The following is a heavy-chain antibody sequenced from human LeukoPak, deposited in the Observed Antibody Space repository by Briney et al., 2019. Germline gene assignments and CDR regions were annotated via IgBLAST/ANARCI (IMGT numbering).Heavy chain of an antibody. J-gene: IGHJ5*02. CDR2: INHSGST. D-gene: IGHD3-10*01. CDR1: GGSFSGYY. Sequence: SEALSLTCAVYGGSFSGYYWSWIRQPPGKGLEWIGEINHSGSTNYNPSLKSRVTISVDTSKNQFSLKLSSVTAADTAVYYCARCYYGSGSYYNTWGQGTLVTVSS. V-gene: IGHV4-34*01. CDR3: ARCYYGSGSYYNT.